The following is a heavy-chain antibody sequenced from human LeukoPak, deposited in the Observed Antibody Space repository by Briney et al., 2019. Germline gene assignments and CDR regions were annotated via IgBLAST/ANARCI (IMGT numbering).Heavy chain of an antibody. CDR2: ISYGGST. J-gene: IGHJ6*03. V-gene: IGHV4-31*03. Sequence: SQTLSLTCTVSGGSISSGGYYWTCIRQHPGKGLEWIGYISYGGSTYYNPSLKSRVSISVDTSKNRFSLKLSSVTAADTAVYYCARGAVLYYYYMDVWGKGTTVTVSS. CDR1: GGSISSGGYY. CDR3: ARGAVLYYYYMDV. D-gene: IGHD2-15*01.